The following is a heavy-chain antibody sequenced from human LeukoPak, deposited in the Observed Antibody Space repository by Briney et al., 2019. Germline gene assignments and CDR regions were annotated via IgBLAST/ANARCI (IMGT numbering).Heavy chain of an antibody. CDR1: GFTVSSNY. Sequence: GGSLRLSCAASGFTVSSNYMSWGRQAPGKGLERVSVIYSGGSTYYADSVKGRFTISRDNSKNTLYLQMNSLRAEDTAVYYCARIQHDFWSGYSDNYYMDVWGKGTTVTVSS. CDR2: IYSGGST. J-gene: IGHJ6*03. V-gene: IGHV3-66*02. CDR3: ARIQHDFWSGYSDNYYMDV. D-gene: IGHD3-3*01.